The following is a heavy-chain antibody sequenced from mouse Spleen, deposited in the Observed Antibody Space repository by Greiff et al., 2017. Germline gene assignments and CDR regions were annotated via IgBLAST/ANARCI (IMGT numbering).Heavy chain of an antibody. CDR1: GYTFTSYW. V-gene: IGHV1-69*01. CDR3: ARVGYGYFDY. CDR2: IDPSDSYT. D-gene: IGHD1-1*01. J-gene: IGHJ2*01. Sequence: VQLQQPGAELVMPGASVKLSCKASGYTFTSYWMHWVKQRPGQGLEWIGEIDPSDSYTNYNQKFKGKATLTVDKSSSTAYMQLSSLTSEDSAVYYCARVGYGYFDYWGQGTTLTVSS.